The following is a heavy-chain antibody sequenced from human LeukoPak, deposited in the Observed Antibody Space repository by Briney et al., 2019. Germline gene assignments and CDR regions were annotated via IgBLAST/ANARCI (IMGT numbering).Heavy chain of an antibody. J-gene: IGHJ4*02. CDR3: ASSEYSTSSIDY. CDR1: AYSFTSYW. D-gene: IGHD6-6*01. V-gene: IGHV5-51*01. Sequence: AESLMISCNGSAYSFTSYWIDWVRQIPRTPLEWMGIIYPGDSDTRYSPSFQGQVTISADKSISTAYLQWSSLKASDTAMYYCASSEYSTSSIDYWGQGTLVTVSS. CDR2: IYPGDSDT.